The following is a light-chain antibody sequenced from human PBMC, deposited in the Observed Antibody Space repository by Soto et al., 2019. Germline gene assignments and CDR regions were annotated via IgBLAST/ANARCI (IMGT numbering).Light chain of an antibody. CDR3: SSYTRSSTRV. CDR1: SSDVGGYNY. Sequence: QSALTQPASVSGSPGQSITISCTGTSSDVGGYNYVSLYQQHPGKAPKLMIYEVSNRPSGVSNRFSGSKSGNTASLTISGLQAEDEADYYCSSYTRSSTRVFGGGTKLTVL. V-gene: IGLV2-14*01. CDR2: EVS. J-gene: IGLJ2*01.